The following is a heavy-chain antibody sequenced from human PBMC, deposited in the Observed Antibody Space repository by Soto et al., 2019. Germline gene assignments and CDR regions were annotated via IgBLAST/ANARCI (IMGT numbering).Heavy chain of an antibody. CDR2: INTDGSVA. V-gene: IGHV3-74*03. CDR3: ARTCSGGTCSFDY. D-gene: IGHD2-15*01. CDR1: GLTFRSYW. J-gene: IGHJ4*02. Sequence: GGSLRLSCAASGLTFRSYWMHWVRQAPGKGLVWVSRINTDGSVAMYVDSVKGRFTISRDNSENTLYLQMNSLRAEDTAVYYCARTCSGGTCSFDYWGQGTLVTVSS.